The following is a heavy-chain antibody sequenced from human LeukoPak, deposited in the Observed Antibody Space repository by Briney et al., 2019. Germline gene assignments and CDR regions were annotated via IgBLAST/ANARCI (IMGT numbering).Heavy chain of an antibody. CDR1: GGSISSYY. CDR2: IYTSGST. Sequence: PSETLSLTCTVSGGSISSYYWSWIRQPAGKGLEWIGRIYTSGSTNYNPSLKSRVTMSVDTSKNQFSLKLSSVTAADTAVYYCARDWTVTTWLTGFDPWGQGTLVTVSS. D-gene: IGHD4-17*01. J-gene: IGHJ5*02. V-gene: IGHV4-4*07. CDR3: ARDWTVTTWLTGFDP.